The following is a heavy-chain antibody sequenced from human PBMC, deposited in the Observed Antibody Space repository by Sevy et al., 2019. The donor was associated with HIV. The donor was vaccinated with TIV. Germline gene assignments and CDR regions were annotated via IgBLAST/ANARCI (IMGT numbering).Heavy chain of an antibody. Sequence: ASVKVSCKASGYTFSSYRITWVRQAPGQGPEWIGWISALNGDTNYAQKLKGRVTMTADTSTSTVYMDLRSLRSDDTVVYYCARAYCSGGRCYSLAYWGQGTLVTVSS. CDR1: GYTFSSYR. J-gene: IGHJ4*02. V-gene: IGHV1-18*01. D-gene: IGHD2-15*01. CDR3: ARAYCSGGRCYSLAY. CDR2: ISALNGDT.